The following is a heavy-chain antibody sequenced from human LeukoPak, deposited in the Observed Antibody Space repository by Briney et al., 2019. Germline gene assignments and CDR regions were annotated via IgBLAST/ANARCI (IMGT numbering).Heavy chain of an antibody. D-gene: IGHD1-1*01. Sequence: GESLKISCKGSGYSFTSYWIGWVRQMPGKGLEWMGIIYPSDSDTRYSPSFQGQVTISADKSISTAYLQWSSLKASDTAMYYCARQGGNWNDGQGFDPWGQGTLVTVSS. CDR2: IYPSDSDT. V-gene: IGHV5-51*01. J-gene: IGHJ5*02. CDR1: GYSFTSYW. CDR3: ARQGGNWNDGQGFDP.